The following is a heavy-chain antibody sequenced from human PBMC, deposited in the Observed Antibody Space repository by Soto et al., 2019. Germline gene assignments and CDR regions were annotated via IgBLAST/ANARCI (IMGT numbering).Heavy chain of an antibody. CDR3: ARSFGVVIIDY. CDR2: IYYSGST. D-gene: IGHD3-3*01. CDR1: GGSISSSSYY. V-gene: IGHV4-39*01. J-gene: IGHJ4*02. Sequence: TLSLTCTVSGGSISSSSYYWGWIRQPPGKGLEWIGSIYYSGSTYYNPSLKSRVTISVDTSKNQFSLKLSSVTAADTAVYYCARSFGVVIIDYWGQGTLVTVSS.